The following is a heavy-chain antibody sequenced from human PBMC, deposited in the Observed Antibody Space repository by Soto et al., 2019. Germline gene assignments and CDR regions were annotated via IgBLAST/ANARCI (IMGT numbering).Heavy chain of an antibody. D-gene: IGHD6-13*01. CDR2: IKSKTDGGTT. J-gene: IGHJ4*02. V-gene: IGHV3-15*01. CDR1: GFTFSNAW. Sequence: EVQLVESGGGLVKPGGSLRLSCAASGFTFSNAWMSWVRQATGKGLEWVGRIKSKTDGGTTDYAAPVKGRFTISRDDSKNTLYLQMNSLQTEDTAVYYCTTDQVGQQLRPHYWGQGLLVTVSS. CDR3: TTDQVGQQLRPHY.